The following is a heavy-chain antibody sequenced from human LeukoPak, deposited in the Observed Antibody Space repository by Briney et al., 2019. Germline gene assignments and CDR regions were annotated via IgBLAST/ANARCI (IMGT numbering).Heavy chain of an antibody. D-gene: IGHD3-9*01. CDR2: ISGSGGST. CDR3: AKRGFDDYFDC. V-gene: IGHV3-23*01. Sequence: GGSLTLSCAASGFTFSSYAMSWVRQAPGKGLEWVSGISGSGGSTYYADSVKGRFTNPRDNSKNTLYLQMNSRRAEDAALYYCAKRGFDDYFDCWGRGTLVTVSS. CDR1: GFTFSSYA. J-gene: IGHJ4*02.